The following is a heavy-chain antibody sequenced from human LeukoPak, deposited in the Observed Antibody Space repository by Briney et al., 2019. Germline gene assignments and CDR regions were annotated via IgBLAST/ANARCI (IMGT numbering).Heavy chain of an antibody. CDR1: GGSFSGYY. CDR2: INHSGST. V-gene: IGHV4-34*01. J-gene: IGHJ5*02. CDR3: AGGGGIAAAGTEFDP. D-gene: IGHD6-13*01. Sequence: SETLSLTCAVYGGSFSGYYWSWIRQPPGKGLEWIGEINHSGSTNYSPSLKSRVTISVDTSKNQFSLKLSSVTAADTAVYYCAGGGGIAAAGTEFDPWGQGTLVTVSS.